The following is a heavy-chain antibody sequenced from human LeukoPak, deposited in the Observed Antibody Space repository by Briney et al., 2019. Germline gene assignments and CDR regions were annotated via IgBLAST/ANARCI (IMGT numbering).Heavy chain of an antibody. Sequence: GGSLRLSCAASGFTFDDYGMSWVRQAPGKGLEWVSGINWNGGSTGYADSVKGRFTISRDNSKNTLYLQMNSLRAEDTAIYYCAKPARTDYADYWGQGTLVTVSS. CDR1: GFTFDDYG. J-gene: IGHJ4*02. V-gene: IGHV3-20*04. CDR3: AKPARTDYADY. CDR2: INWNGGST. D-gene: IGHD1-14*01.